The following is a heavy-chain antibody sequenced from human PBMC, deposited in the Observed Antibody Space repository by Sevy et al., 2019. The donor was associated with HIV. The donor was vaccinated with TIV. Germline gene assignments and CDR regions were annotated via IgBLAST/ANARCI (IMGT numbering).Heavy chain of an antibody. CDR2: ISGSSSAI. Sequence: GGSLRLSCAASGFTFSDYYMSWIRQAPGKGLEWISYISGSSSAIGYADSVKGRFAISRNNAKNSLYLHMDNLRAEDTAVYFCVGRPYSSAYSWSYHFDYWGQGTLVTVSS. CDR1: GFTFSDYY. J-gene: IGHJ4*02. CDR3: VGRPYSSAYSWSYHFDY. D-gene: IGHD3-16*01. V-gene: IGHV3-11*01.